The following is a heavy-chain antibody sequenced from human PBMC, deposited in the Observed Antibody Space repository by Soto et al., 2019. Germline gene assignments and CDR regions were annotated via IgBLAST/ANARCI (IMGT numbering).Heavy chain of an antibody. CDR3: VKQSGSWSYFNVGSGGQFDY. V-gene: IGHV3-30*18. J-gene: IGHJ4*02. D-gene: IGHD3-10*01. Sequence: GGSLRLSCAASGFTFNNYGMHWVRQAPGKGLEWVVVISFDGRNTYYADSVKGRFTISRDNSKNTLYLQMTSLRAEDTAVYYCVKQSGSWSYFNVGSGGQFDYRAQRTPVTVSS. CDR1: GFTFNNYG. CDR2: ISFDGRNT.